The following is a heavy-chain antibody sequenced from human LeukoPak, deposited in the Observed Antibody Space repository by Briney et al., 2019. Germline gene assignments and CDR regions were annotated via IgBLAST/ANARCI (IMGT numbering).Heavy chain of an antibody. J-gene: IGHJ5*02. CDR2: IIPIFGTA. CDR1: GGTFSSYA. D-gene: IGHD6-13*01. V-gene: IGHV1-69*05. Sequence: GASVKVSCKASGGTFSSYAISWVRQAPGQGLEWMGGIIPIFGTANYAQKFQGRVTITTDESTSTAYMELSNLRSEDTAVYYCARASLRYSSSWGFDPWGQGTLVTVSP. CDR3: ARASLRYSSSWGFDP.